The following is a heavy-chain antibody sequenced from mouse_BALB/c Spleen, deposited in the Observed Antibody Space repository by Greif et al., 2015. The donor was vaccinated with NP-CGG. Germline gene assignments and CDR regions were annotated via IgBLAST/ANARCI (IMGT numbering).Heavy chain of an antibody. CDR1: GYSITSGYY. CDR3: ARRDYFYAMDY. CDR2: ISYDGSN. V-gene: IGHV3-6*02. J-gene: IGHJ4*01. D-gene: IGHD1-1*01. Sequence: DVHLVESGPGLVKPSQSLSLTCSVTGYSITSGYYWNWIRQFPGNKLEWMGYISYDGSNNYNPSLKNRISITRDTSKNQFFLKLNSVTTEDTATYYCARRDYFYAMDYWGQGTSVTVSS.